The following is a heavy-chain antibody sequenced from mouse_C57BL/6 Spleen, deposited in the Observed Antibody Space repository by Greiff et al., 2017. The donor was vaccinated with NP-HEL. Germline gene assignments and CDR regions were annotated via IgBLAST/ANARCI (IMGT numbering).Heavy chain of an antibody. CDR2: ISSGSSTI. Sequence: EVKLEESGGGLVKPGGSLKLSCAASGFTFSDYGMHWVRQAPEKGLEWVAYISSGSSTIYYADTVKGRFPISRDNAKNTLFLQMTSLRSEDTAMYYCARPYYDYDEVWFAYWGQGTLVTVSA. CDR1: GFTFSDYG. CDR3: ARPYYDYDEVWFAY. D-gene: IGHD2-4*01. J-gene: IGHJ3*01. V-gene: IGHV5-17*01.